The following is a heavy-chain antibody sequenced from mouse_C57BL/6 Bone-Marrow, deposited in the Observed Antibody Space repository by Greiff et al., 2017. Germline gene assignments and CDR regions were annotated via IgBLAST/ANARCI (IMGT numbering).Heavy chain of an antibody. Sequence: QVQLQQSGAELVRPGTSVKMSCKASGYTFTNYWIGWAKQRPGHGLEWIGDIYPGGGYTNYNEKFKGKDTLTADKSSSTAYMQFRSLTSEDSAIYYCARWTAQAPYYFDYWGQGTTLTVSS. CDR1: GYTFTNYW. D-gene: IGHD3-2*02. J-gene: IGHJ2*01. CDR3: ARWTAQAPYYFDY. CDR2: IYPGGGYT. V-gene: IGHV1-63*01.